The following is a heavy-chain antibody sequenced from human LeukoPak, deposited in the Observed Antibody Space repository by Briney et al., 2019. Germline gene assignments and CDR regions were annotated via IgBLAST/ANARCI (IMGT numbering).Heavy chain of an antibody. CDR2: FHHAVTT. D-gene: IGHD3-22*01. Sequence: SETLSLTCAVSHYSLTRGYYWGWFRHPPGRGREWIASFHHAVTTSYTPSLKSRAPIPVDTSKTQFSLKWTSVTAADTAIYYCARGGYSFDSSGYYVKYPFHVWGQGTMVTVSS. CDR1: HYSLTRGYY. CDR3: ARGGYSFDSSGYYVKYPFHV. J-gene: IGHJ3*01. V-gene: IGHV4-38-2*01.